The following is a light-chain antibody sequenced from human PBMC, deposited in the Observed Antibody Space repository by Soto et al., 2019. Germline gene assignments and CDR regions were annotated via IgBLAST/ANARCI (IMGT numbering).Light chain of an antibody. V-gene: IGKV2D-29*01. CDR2: EVF. J-gene: IGKJ4*01. CDR1: QSLLHSDGKTL. Sequence: DVVLTQSPLSLSVTPGQPASISCTSSQSLLHSDGKTLLYWYLQKAGHPPQLLIYEVFKRYCGVPERFSGSGSATDFTLKISRVEAGDVGTYYCMQTIQPLLTFGGGTQVDI. CDR3: MQTIQPLLT.